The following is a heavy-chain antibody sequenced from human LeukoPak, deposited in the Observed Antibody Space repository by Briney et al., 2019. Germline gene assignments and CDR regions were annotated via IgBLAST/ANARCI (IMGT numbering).Heavy chain of an antibody. D-gene: IGHD2/OR15-2a*01. CDR2: IFYSGSN. Sequence: SETLSLTCTVSGGSIIGHWWSWIRQPPGKGLEWIGDIFYSGSNNYNPSLKSRLSISLDTSKNQFSLKLSSVTAADTAMYYYARRNTADASIDFWGQGTLVIASS. V-gene: IGHV4-59*08. J-gene: IGHJ4*02. CDR1: GGSIIGHW. CDR3: ARRNTADASIDF.